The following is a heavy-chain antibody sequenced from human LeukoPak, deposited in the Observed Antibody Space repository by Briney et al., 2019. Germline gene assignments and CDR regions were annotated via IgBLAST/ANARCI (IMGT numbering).Heavy chain of an antibody. D-gene: IGHD6-19*01. V-gene: IGHV3-30*02. CDR3: AEVIAVAGYRWFDP. Sequence: PGGSLRLSCAASGFTFSSYGIHWVRQAPGKGLEWVAFIRYDGSNKYYADSVKGRFTISRDNSKNTLYPQMNSLRAEDTAVYYCAEVIAVAGYRWFDPWGQGTLVTVSS. J-gene: IGHJ5*02. CDR1: GFTFSSYG. CDR2: IRYDGSNK.